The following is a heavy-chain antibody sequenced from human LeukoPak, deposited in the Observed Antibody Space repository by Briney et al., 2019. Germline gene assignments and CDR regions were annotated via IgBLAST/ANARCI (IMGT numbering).Heavy chain of an antibody. J-gene: IGHJ4*02. Sequence: SETLSLTCTVSGGSITSYYWSWIRQPPGKGLERIGYIYYSGSTNYNPSLKSRVTISVDTSKNQFSLKLTSVTAADTAVYCCARFPSSTSWSDRNTYFDYWGQGTLVTVSS. CDR1: GGSITSYY. D-gene: IGHD2-2*01. V-gene: IGHV4-59*01. CDR2: IYYSGST. CDR3: ARFPSSTSWSDRNTYFDY.